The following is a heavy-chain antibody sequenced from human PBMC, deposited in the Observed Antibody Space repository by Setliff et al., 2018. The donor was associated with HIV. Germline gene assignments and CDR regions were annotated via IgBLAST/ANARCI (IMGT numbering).Heavy chain of an antibody. J-gene: IGHJ4*02. Sequence: GGSLRLSCEVSGFSIATNWMTWVRQAPGKGLEWVANINQEGNEKYYADSVKGRFTNSRNNARNSLYLQWNSLRAEDTDVYYCARDRGGSYTPLDFWGQGTLVTVSS. CDR3: ARDRGGSYTPLDF. V-gene: IGHV3-7*01. CDR1: GFSIATNW. CDR2: INQEGNEK. D-gene: IGHD1-26*01.